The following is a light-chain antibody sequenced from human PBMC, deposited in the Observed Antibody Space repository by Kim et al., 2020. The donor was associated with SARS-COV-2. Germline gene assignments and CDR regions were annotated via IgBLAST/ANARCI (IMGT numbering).Light chain of an antibody. CDR1: SSNIGNNY. Sequence: QKVTISGSGSSSNIGNNYVSWYQQLPGTAPKLLIYDNNKRPSGIPDRFSGSKSGTSATLGITGLQTGDEADYYCGTWDSSLSALYVFGTGTKVTVL. CDR3: GTWDSSLSALYV. CDR2: DNN. J-gene: IGLJ1*01. V-gene: IGLV1-51*01.